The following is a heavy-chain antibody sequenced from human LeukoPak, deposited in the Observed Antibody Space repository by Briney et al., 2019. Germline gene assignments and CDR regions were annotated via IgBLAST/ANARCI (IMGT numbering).Heavy chain of an antibody. J-gene: IGHJ4*02. D-gene: IGHD5-24*01. CDR1: GFTFSSYG. Sequence: GSLRLSCAASGFTFSSYGMHWVRQAPGKGLEWVAVISYDGSNKYYADSVKGRFTISRDNSKNTLYLQMNSLRAEDTAVYYCAKDGKRWLRGHIDYWGQGTLVTVSS. V-gene: IGHV3-30*18. CDR2: ISYDGSNK. CDR3: AKDGKRWLRGHIDY.